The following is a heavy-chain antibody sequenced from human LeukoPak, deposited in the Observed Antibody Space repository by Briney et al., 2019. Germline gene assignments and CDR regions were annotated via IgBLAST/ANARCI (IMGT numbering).Heavy chain of an antibody. V-gene: IGHV3-7*01. D-gene: IGHD2-8*01. Sequence: PGGSLRLSCAASGFTFSSYWMSWVRQAPGKGLEWVANIKQDGSEKYYVDSVKGRFTISRDNSKNTVYLQMNRLRLDDTSVYYCARGGPLGDTNRFDFWGQGTLVTVSS. J-gene: IGHJ4*02. CDR3: ARGGPLGDTNRFDF. CDR2: IKQDGSEK. CDR1: GFTFSSYW.